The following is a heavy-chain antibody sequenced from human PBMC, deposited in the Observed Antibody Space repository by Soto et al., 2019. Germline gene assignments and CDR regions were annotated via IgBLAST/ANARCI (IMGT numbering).Heavy chain of an antibody. Sequence: SETLSLTCTVSGGSISSGDYYWSWIRQPPGKGLEWIGYIYYSGSTNYNPSLKSRVTISVDTSKNQFSLKLSSVTAADTAVYYCARGPIVVVPAHDNWFDPWGKGTLVTVSS. D-gene: IGHD2-2*01. CDR1: GGSISSGDYY. V-gene: IGHV4-61*08. CDR3: ARGPIVVVPAHDNWFDP. CDR2: IYYSGST. J-gene: IGHJ5*02.